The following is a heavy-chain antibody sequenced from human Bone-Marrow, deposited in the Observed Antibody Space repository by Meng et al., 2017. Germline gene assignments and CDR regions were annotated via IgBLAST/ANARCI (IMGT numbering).Heavy chain of an antibody. CDR3: ARAPYVSSGYYYGAYFDY. Sequence: GGSLRLSCAASGFTFSSYSMNWVRQAPGKGLEWVSSISSSSSYIYYADSVKGRFTISRDNAKNSLYLQMNSLRAEDTAVYYCARAPYVSSGYYYGAYFDYWGQGTLVTVSS. V-gene: IGHV3-21*01. CDR1: GFTFSSYS. CDR2: ISSSSSYI. D-gene: IGHD3-22*01. J-gene: IGHJ4*02.